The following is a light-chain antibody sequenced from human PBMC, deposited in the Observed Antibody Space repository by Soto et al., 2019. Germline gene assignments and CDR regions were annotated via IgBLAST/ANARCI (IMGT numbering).Light chain of an antibody. CDR2: EVS. V-gene: IGLV2-14*01. CDR3: SSFRSGSTL. Sequence: QSVLTQPASVSGSPGQSIAISCTGTSSDVGAYNFVSWYQQHPGKAPKLMIYEVSNRPSGVSSRFSGPKSGNTASLTISGLQPEDEADYYCSSFRSGSTLFGTGTKLTVL. J-gene: IGLJ1*01. CDR1: SSDVGAYNF.